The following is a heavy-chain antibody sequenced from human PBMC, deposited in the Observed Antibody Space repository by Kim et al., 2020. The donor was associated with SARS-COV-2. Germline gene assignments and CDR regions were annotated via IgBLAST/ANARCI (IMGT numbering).Heavy chain of an antibody. CDR2: ISYDGTNK. Sequence: GGSLRLSCAASGFTFSIYAMHWVRQAPGKGLEWVAVISYDGTNKYYADSVKGRFTISRDNSKNTLYLQMNSLRAEDTAVYYCASSYYYGSGNYLSTFDIWGQGTMVTVSS. CDR3: ASSYYYGSGNYLSTFDI. CDR1: GFTFSIYA. D-gene: IGHD3-10*01. V-gene: IGHV3-30*04. J-gene: IGHJ3*02.